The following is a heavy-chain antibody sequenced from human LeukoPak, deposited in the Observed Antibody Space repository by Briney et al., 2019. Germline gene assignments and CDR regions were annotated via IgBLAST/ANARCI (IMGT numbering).Heavy chain of an antibody. J-gene: IGHJ3*02. D-gene: IGHD4-17*01. CDR2: IYHSGST. V-gene: IGHV4-38-2*01. CDR1: GYSISSGYY. Sequence: SETLSLTCAVSGYSISSGYYWGWIRQPPGKGLEWIGSIYHSGSTYYNPSLKSRVTISVDTSKNQFSLKLSSVTAADTAVYYCARHGTVTGAFDIWDQGTMVTVSS. CDR3: ARHGTVTGAFDI.